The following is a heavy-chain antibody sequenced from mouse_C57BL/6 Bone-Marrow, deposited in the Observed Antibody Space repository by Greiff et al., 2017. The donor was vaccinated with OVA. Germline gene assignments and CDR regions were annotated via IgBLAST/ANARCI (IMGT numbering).Heavy chain of an antibody. CDR3: TTHYYGSSYGSAMDY. D-gene: IGHD1-1*01. CDR1: GFNIKDDY. J-gene: IGHJ4*01. CDR2: IDPEHGDT. V-gene: IGHV14-4*01. Sequence: EVQGVESGAELVRPGASVKLSCTASGFNIKDDYMHWVKQRPEQGLERIGWIDPEHGDTEYASKFQGKATITAATSSNTAYLQLSSMTSEDTAVYYCTTHYYGSSYGSAMDYWGQGTSVTVSS.